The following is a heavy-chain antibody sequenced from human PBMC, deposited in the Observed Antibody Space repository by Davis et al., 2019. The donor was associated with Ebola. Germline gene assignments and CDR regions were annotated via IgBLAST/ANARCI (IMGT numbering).Heavy chain of an antibody. Sequence: GGSLRLSCGASGFTFSNYNMNWVRQAPGKGLEWVSSISSTSTYIFYAGSVRGRFTISRDNAKNSLYLQMNSLRAEDMAVYYCTVRATPRYFDYWGQGTLVTVSS. CDR1: GFTFSNYN. V-gene: IGHV3-21*04. J-gene: IGHJ4*02. D-gene: IGHD1-26*01. CDR2: ISSTSTYI. CDR3: TVRATPRYFDY.